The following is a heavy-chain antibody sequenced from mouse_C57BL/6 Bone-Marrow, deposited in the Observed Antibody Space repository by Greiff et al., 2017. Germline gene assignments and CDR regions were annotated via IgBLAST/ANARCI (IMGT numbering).Heavy chain of an antibody. CDR3: ASRGVYGSSYTYYFDY. Sequence: VQLQQSGAELARPGASVKLSCKASGYTFTSYGISWVKQRTGQGLEWIGEIYPRSGNTYYNEKFKGKATLTADKSSSTAYMELRSLTSEDSAVYFGASRGVYGSSYTYYFDYWGQGTTLTVSS. V-gene: IGHV1-81*01. CDR1: GYTFTSYG. D-gene: IGHD1-1*01. J-gene: IGHJ2*01. CDR2: IYPRSGNT.